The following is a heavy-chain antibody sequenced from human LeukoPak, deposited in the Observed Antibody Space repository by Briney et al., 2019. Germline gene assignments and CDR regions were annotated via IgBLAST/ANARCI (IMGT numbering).Heavy chain of an antibody. Sequence: AASVKVSCKAPGYTFTSYYMHWVRQAPGQGLEWMGIINPSGGSTSYAQKFQGRVTMTRDTSTSTAYMELRSLRSDDTAVYYCARGLCCSGNTCYAAHFDSWGQGTLVTVSS. D-gene: IGHD2-15*01. J-gene: IGHJ4*02. CDR3: ARGLCCSGNTCYAAHFDS. CDR2: INPSGGST. V-gene: IGHV1-46*01. CDR1: GYTFTSYY.